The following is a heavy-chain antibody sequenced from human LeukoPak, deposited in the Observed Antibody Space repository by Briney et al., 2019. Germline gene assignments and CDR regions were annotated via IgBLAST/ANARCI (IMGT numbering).Heavy chain of an antibody. CDR2: IRYDGSYE. D-gene: IGHD5-24*01. V-gene: IGHV3-30*02. J-gene: IGHJ6*03. Sequence: PGGSLRLSCAASGFTFNSYGMHWVRQAPGKGLEWVAFIRYDGSYEYYADSVKGRFTISRDNSKTTLYLQMNSLRSEDTAVYYCAKDGGLHFYYYYNYMDIWGKGTTVTVSS. CDR1: GFTFNSYG. CDR3: AKDGGLHFYYYYNYMDI.